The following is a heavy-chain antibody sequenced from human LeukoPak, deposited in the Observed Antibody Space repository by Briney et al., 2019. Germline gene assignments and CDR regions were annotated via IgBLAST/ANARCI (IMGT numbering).Heavy chain of an antibody. Sequence: SETLSLTCTVSGGSISSYYWSWIRQPPGKGLEWIGYIYYSGSTNYNPSLKSRVTISVDTSKNQFSLKLSSVTAADTAVYYCARVVAAAAHFDYWGQGTLVTVSS. J-gene: IGHJ4*02. CDR3: ARVVAAAAHFDY. CDR1: GGSISSYY. D-gene: IGHD6-13*01. V-gene: IGHV4-59*01. CDR2: IYYSGST.